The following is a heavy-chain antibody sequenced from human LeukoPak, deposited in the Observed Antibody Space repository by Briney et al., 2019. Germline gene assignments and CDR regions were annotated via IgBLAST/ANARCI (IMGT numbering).Heavy chain of an antibody. CDR1: GFTFDDYA. CDR2: ISGDGGST. Sequence: PGGSLRLSCAASGFTFDDYAMHWVRQAPGKGLEWVSLISGDGGSTYYADSVKGRFTISRDNSKNSLYLQMNSLRAEDTAVYYCARDPELRWDLRLYFDYWGQGTLVTVSS. CDR3: ARDPELRWDLRLYFDY. V-gene: IGHV3-43*02. J-gene: IGHJ4*02. D-gene: IGHD4-23*01.